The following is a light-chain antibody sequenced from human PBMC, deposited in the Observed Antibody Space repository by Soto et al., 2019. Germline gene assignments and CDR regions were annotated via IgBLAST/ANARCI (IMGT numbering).Light chain of an antibody. J-gene: IGKJ4*01. CDR3: QRYYNAPFT. Sequence: DIQVTQYPSSLSASVGDRVTITCRASQGIKNYLAWYQQKPGEIPKLLRCGGGALESGIPPRFSGSGSGTDFTLTINNLQPEDVATYYCQRYYNAPFTFGGGTKVEIK. CDR2: GGG. V-gene: IGKV1-27*01. CDR1: QGIKNY.